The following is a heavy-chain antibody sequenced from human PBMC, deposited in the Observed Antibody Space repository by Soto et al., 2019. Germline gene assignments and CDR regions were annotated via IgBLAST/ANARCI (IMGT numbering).Heavy chain of an antibody. V-gene: IGHV3-23*01. CDR3: AKDSPFWSGYYHYYYYGMDV. D-gene: IGHD3-3*01. J-gene: IGHJ6*02. CDR1: GFTFSSYA. CDR2: IIGSGGST. Sequence: EVQLLESGGGLVQPGGSLRLSCAASGFTFSSYAMSWVRQAPGKGLEWVSAIIGSGGSTYYADSVKGRFTISRDNSKNTLYLQMNSLRAEDTDVYYCAKDSPFWSGYYHYYYYGMDVWGQGTTVTVSS.